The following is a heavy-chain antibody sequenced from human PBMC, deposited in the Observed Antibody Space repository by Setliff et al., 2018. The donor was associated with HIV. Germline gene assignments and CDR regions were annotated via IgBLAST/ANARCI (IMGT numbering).Heavy chain of an antibody. V-gene: IGHV1-69*13. D-gene: IGHD5-12*01. CDR3: ATNPEMATINYYYYYMDV. J-gene: IGHJ6*03. CDR1: GDSFSNYA. CDR2: IVPIFGTP. Sequence: ASVKVSCKASGDSFSNYAISWVRQAPGQGLEWMGQIVPIFGTPSYAQKFQGRVTITADESTNTAFMELGSLRSDDTAVYYCATNPEMATINYYYYYMDVWGKGTTVTVSS.